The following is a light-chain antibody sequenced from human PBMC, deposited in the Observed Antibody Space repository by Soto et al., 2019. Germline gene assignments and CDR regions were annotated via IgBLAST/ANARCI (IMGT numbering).Light chain of an antibody. Sequence: QSALTQPPSASGSPGQSVTISCTGTSSXVXGYNYVSWYQQHPGKAPKLMIYEVSKRPSGVPDRFSGSKSGNTASLTVSGLQAEDEADYYCSSYAGSNNLVFGGGTKLTVL. V-gene: IGLV2-8*01. CDR3: SSYAGSNNLV. CDR2: EVS. CDR1: SSXVXGYNY. J-gene: IGLJ2*01.